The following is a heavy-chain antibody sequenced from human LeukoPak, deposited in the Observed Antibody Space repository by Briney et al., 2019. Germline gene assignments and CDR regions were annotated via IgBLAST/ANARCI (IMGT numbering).Heavy chain of an antibody. CDR3: ARDIHYYDSSGHFGDY. V-gene: IGHV1-46*01. J-gene: IGHJ4*02. CDR2: INPSGGST. CDR1: GYTFTSYY. Sequence: ASVKVSCKASGYTFTSYYMHWVRQAPGQGLEWMGIINPSGGSTSYAQKFQGRVAMTRDTSTSTVYMELSSLRSEDTAVYYCARDIHYYDSSGHFGDYRGQGTLVTVFS. D-gene: IGHD3-22*01.